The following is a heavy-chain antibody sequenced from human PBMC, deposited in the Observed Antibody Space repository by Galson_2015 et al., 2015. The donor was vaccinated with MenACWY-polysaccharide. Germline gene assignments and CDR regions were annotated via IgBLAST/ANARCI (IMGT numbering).Heavy chain of an antibody. V-gene: IGHV3-49*03. CDR1: GFIFADYA. D-gene: IGHD2-2*01. CDR3: TCYRPIDY. J-gene: IGHJ4*02. Sequence: SLRLSCATSGFIFADYAMAWFRQAPGKGLEWIGFVRTNADGGATNYAASVRGRFTISRDDSRSIVYLEMNSLITEDTSVYFRTCYRPIDYWGQGTLVSVSS. CDR2: VRTNADGGAT.